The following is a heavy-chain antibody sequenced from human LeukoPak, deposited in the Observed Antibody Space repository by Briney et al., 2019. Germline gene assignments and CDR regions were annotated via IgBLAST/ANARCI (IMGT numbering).Heavy chain of an antibody. D-gene: IGHD3-10*01. CDR2: IYYSGST. CDR1: GGSISSSSYY. J-gene: IGHJ6*03. V-gene: IGHV4-39*07. Sequence: RPSETLSLTCTVSGGSISSSSYYWGWIRQPPGKGLEWIGSIYYSGSTYYNPSLKSRVTISVDTSKNQFSLKLSSVTAADTAVYYCATQGWVAPGEQYYYYYYYMDVWGTGTTVTVSS. CDR3: ATQGWVAPGEQYYYYYYYMDV.